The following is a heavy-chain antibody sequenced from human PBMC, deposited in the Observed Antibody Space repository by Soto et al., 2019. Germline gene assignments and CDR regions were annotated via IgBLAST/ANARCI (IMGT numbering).Heavy chain of an antibody. CDR1: GFTFSSYA. V-gene: IGHV3-15*01. CDR2: IKSKTDGGTT. J-gene: IGHJ4*02. Sequence: GGSLRLSCAASGFTFSSYAMSWVRQAPGKGLEWVSTIKSKTDGGTTDYAAPVKGRFTISRDDSKNTLYLQMNSLKTEDTAVYYCTTLLLWFGDGKVDYWGQGTLVTVSS. CDR3: TTLLLWFGDGKVDY. D-gene: IGHD3-10*01.